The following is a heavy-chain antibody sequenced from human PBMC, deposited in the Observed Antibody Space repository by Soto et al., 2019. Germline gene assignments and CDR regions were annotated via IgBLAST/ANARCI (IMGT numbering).Heavy chain of an antibody. Sequence: ASVKVSCKASGYTFTGYYMHWVRQAPGQGLEWMGWINPNSGGTNYAQKFQGRVTMTRDTSISTAYMELSRLRSDDTAVYYCARYKSSGSYRVFDYWGQGTLVTVSS. CDR1: GYTFTGYY. J-gene: IGHJ4*02. CDR3: ARYKSSGSYRVFDY. V-gene: IGHV1-2*02. D-gene: IGHD1-26*01. CDR2: INPNSGGT.